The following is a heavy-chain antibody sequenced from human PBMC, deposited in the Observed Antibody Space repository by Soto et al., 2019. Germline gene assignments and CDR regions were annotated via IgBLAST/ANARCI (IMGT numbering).Heavy chain of an antibody. V-gene: IGHV1-46*01. Sequence: ASVKVSCKASGYTFTSYYMHWERQAPGQGLEWMGIINPSGGSTSYAQKFQGRVTMTRDTSTSTVYMELSSLRSEDTAVYYCARVIAAAGTFDYWGQGTLVTVSS. CDR2: INPSGGST. CDR1: GYTFTSYY. CDR3: ARVIAAAGTFDY. D-gene: IGHD6-13*01. J-gene: IGHJ4*02.